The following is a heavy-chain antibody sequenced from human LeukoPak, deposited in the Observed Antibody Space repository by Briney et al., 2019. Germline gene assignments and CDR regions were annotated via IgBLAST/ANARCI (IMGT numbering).Heavy chain of an antibody. V-gene: IGHV1-69*05. Sequence: SVKVSCKASGGTFSSYAISWVRQAPGQGLEWMGGIIPIFGTANYAQKFQGRVTITTDESTSTAYMELSRLRSEDTAVYYCARVKWELLSRGMDVWGQGTTVTVSS. D-gene: IGHD1-26*01. CDR1: GGTFSSYA. J-gene: IGHJ6*02. CDR2: IIPIFGTA. CDR3: ARVKWELLSRGMDV.